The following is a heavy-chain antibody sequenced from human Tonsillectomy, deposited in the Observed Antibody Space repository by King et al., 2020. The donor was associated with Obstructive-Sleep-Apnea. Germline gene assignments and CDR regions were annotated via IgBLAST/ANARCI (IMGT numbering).Heavy chain of an antibody. CDR1: GGTFTSFA. CDR2: IIPIFCAA. D-gene: IGHD3-10*01. J-gene: IGHJ6*01. Sequence: QLVQSGAEVKKSGSSVKVSCKASGGTFTSFAISWVRQAPGQGLEWVGGIIPIFCAATYAQKLQGRVTITADESTSTAYMELSSLRSDDTAMYFCPTYASGTYHRLACMDVWRQGPTVTVSS. V-gene: IGHV1-69*12. CDR3: PTYASGTYHRLACMDV.